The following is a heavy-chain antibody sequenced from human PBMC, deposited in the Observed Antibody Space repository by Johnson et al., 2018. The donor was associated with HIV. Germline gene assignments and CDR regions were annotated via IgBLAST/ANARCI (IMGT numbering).Heavy chain of an antibody. CDR3: AKDKGVVILRGVPNAFDI. J-gene: IGHJ3*02. CDR2: ISWDGGST. D-gene: IGHD3-10*01. Sequence: LVESGGGLVKPGGSLRLSCAASGFTFDDYTMHWVRQAPGKGLEWVSLISWDGGSTYYADSVKGRFTISRDNSKNSLYLQMNSLRTEDTALYYCAKDKGVVILRGVPNAFDIWGQGTMVTVSS. V-gene: IGHV3-43*01. CDR1: GFTFDDYT.